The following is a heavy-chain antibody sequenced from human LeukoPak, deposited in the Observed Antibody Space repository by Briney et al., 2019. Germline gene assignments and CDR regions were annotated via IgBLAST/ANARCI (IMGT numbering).Heavy chain of an antibody. D-gene: IGHD1-26*01. J-gene: IGHJ4*02. V-gene: IGHV3-48*01. CDR2: IDTSSSTV. CDR3: ARDRDSGGYRGAFDY. CDR1: GFTFSGYW. Sequence: PGGSLRLSCAASGFTFSGYWMNWVRQAPGKGLEWVSYIDTSSSTVSYADSVKGRFTISRDNAKNSLYLQMNSLRAEDTAVYYCARDRDSGGYRGAFDYWGQGTLVTVSS.